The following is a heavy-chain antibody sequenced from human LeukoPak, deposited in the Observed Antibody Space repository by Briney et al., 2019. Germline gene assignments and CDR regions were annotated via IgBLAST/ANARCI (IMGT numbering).Heavy chain of an antibody. D-gene: IGHD3-10*01. Sequence: PGGSLRLSCVASGFTFNKYGVHWVRQAPGKGLEWVAVIWYDGRNEYYADSAKGRLAISRDNDKNTVNLQMNSLRAEDTAVYYCARDGSGLAVRGWFDFWGQGTLVTVSS. V-gene: IGHV3-33*01. J-gene: IGHJ5*01. CDR2: IWYDGRNE. CDR3: ARDGSGLAVRGWFDF. CDR1: GFTFNKYG.